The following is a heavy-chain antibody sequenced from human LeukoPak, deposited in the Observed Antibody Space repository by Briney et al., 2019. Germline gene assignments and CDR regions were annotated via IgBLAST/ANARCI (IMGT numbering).Heavy chain of an antibody. CDR2: INQDGSKE. CDR3: ARDGGVSGYDLLDY. Sequence: PGGSLRLSCTASGFIFSNYWMTWVRQAPGKGLEWVAQINQDGSKEYYIDSVKARFSISRDNARNSLSLQTNSLRAEDTAVYYCARDGGVSGYDLLDYWGQGTLVTVSS. D-gene: IGHD5-12*01. V-gene: IGHV3-7*01. CDR1: GFIFSNYW. J-gene: IGHJ4*02.